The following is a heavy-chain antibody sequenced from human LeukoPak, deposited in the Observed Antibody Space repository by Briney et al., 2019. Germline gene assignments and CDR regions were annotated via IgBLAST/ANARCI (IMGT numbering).Heavy chain of an antibody. V-gene: IGHV1-18*01. Sequence: ASVKVSCKASGYTFTSYGISWVRQAPGQGLEGMGWISAYNGNTNYAQKLQGRVTMTTDTSTSTAYMELRSLRADDTAVYYCARDRVPKYYYMDVWGKGTTVTVSS. CDR2: ISAYNGNT. J-gene: IGHJ6*03. CDR1: GYTFTSYG. D-gene: IGHD1-1*01. CDR3: ARDRVPKYYYMDV.